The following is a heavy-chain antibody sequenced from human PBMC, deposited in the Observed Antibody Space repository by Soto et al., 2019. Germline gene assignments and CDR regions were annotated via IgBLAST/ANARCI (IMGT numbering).Heavy chain of an antibody. CDR2: IIPFFATS. Sequence: QVQLVQSGAEVKKPGSSVKVSCKTSTDTFNRFAFGWVRQAPGRGPEWMGGIIPFFATSKYAQKFQGRVTFTADESSSTVYMAVRSLISEDTAFYYCAKDPGSWSYVTLDYWGQGTLVTVSS. J-gene: IGHJ4*02. D-gene: IGHD3-10*01. CDR3: AKDPGSWSYVTLDY. V-gene: IGHV1-69*01. CDR1: TDTFNRFA.